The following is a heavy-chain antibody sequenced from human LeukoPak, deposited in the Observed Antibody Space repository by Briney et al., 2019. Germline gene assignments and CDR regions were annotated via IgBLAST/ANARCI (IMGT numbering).Heavy chain of an antibody. CDR3: ARGHYDVLAASYKWTSDY. CDR1: GFTFSTFN. V-gene: IGHV3-21*01. CDR2: ITSGGDYI. J-gene: IGHJ4*02. D-gene: IGHD3-9*01. Sequence: GGSLRLSCAASGFTFSTFNMNWVRQAPGKGLEWVSSITSGGDYIYYADSVKGRFTTSRDNAKNSLSLQPNSLRVEDTAVYYCARGHYDVLAASYKWTSDYWGQGTLVTVSS.